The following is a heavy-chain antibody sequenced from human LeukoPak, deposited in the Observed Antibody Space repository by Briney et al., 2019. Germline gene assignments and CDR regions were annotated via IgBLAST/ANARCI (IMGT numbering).Heavy chain of an antibody. Sequence: ASVKVSCKASGYTFTGYYMHWVRQAPGQGLEWMGWINPSSGGTNHAQKFQGRVTMTRDTSISTAYMELSRLRSDDTAVYYCAREGYYDSSGYRFDYWGLGTLVTVSS. J-gene: IGHJ4*02. V-gene: IGHV1-2*02. CDR2: INPSSGGT. CDR3: AREGYYDSSGYRFDY. CDR1: GYTFTGYY. D-gene: IGHD3-22*01.